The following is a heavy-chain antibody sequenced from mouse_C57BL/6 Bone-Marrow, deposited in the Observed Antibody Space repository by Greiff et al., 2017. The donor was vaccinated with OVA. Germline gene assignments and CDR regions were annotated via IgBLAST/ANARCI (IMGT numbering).Heavy chain of an antibody. CDR1: GFSFNTYA. CDR3: VRQGYCYAMDY. J-gene: IGHJ4*01. V-gene: IGHV10-1*01. CDR2: IRSKSNNYAT. D-gene: IGHD2-14*01. Sequence: EPGGGLVQPKGSLKLSCAASGFSFNTYAMNWVRQAPGKGLEWVARIRSKSNNYATYYADSVKDRFTISRDDSESMLYLQMNNLKTEDTAMYYCVRQGYCYAMDYWGQGTSVTVSS.